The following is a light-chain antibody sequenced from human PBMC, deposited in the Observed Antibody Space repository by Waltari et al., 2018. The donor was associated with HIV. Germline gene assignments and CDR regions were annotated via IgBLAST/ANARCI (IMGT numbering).Light chain of an antibody. Sequence: SLLNQPPSATGTPGQRVTISRSGSSTNIGRHSVCCYQQFPGTARQFLIYRKEQRPTGVPDRFAAARSVTSAPLVISGLRSEDAAAYYCAADYDNMPVWRFGGGTKLTAL. CDR3: AADYDNMPVWR. J-gene: IGLJ3*02. CDR2: RKE. CDR1: STNIGRHS. V-gene: IGLV1-47*01.